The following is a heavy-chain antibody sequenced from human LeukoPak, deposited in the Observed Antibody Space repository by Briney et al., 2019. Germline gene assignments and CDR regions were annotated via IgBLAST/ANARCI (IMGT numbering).Heavy chain of an antibody. CDR2: ISGYNGNT. D-gene: IGHD2-2*02. CDR3: ARGQYCSSTSCYKVYYYYMDV. CDR1: GYTFTSYG. Sequence: ASVKVSCKASGYTFTSYGISWVRQAPGQGLEWMGWISGYNGNTNYAQKLQGRVTMTTDTSTSTAYMELRSLRSDDTAVYYCARGQYCSSTSCYKVYYYYMDVWGKGTTVTVSS. J-gene: IGHJ6*03. V-gene: IGHV1-18*01.